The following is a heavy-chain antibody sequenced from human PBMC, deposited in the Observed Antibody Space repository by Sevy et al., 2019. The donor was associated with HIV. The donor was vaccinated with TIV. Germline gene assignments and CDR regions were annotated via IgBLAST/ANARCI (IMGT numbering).Heavy chain of an antibody. CDR3: AREAGYCSNGVCYTGWFDP. J-gene: IGHJ5*02. CDR1: GGSVSSDNYY. D-gene: IGHD2-8*01. V-gene: IGHV4-31*11. CDR2: IYHLGST. Sequence: SETLSLTCAVSGGSVSSDNYYWTWIRQHPGKGLEWIGYIYHLGSTSSNPSLKSRVTISVDTSKNQFSLKLRSVTAADTAGYFCAREAGYCSNGVCYTGWFDPWGQGTLVTVSS.